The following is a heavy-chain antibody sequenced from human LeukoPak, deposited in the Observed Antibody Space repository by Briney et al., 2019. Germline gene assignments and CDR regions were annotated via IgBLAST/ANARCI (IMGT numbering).Heavy chain of an antibody. Sequence: GGSLRLSCAASGCTFSTYSMNWVRQAPGKGLEWVSYISGSSRTMYYADSVKGRFTISRDNVKKSLYLQMNSLRAEDTAVYYCARDLGLYDYGGNIDYWGQGTLVTVSS. V-gene: IGHV3-48*04. J-gene: IGHJ4*02. D-gene: IGHD4-23*01. CDR3: ARDLGLYDYGGNIDY. CDR2: ISGSSRTM. CDR1: GCTFSTYS.